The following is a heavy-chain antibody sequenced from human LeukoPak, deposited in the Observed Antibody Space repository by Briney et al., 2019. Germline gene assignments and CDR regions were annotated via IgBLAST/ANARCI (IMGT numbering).Heavy chain of an antibody. CDR2: IIPIFGTA. CDR3: ARAESTVQPLVG. Sequence: ASVKVSCKASGGTFSSYAISWVRQAPGQGLEWMGRIIPIFGTANYAQKFQGRVTITTDESTSTAYMELSSLRSEDTAVYYCARAESTVQPLVGWGQGTLVTVSS. D-gene: IGHD1-26*01. J-gene: IGHJ4*02. CDR1: GGTFSSYA. V-gene: IGHV1-69*05.